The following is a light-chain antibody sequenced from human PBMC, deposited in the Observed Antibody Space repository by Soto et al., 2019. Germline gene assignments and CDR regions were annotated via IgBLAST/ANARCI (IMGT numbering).Light chain of an antibody. Sequence: SSELTQTPSVSVAPGRTARITCGGDNIGSKSVHWYQRRPGQAPVMVIYYDSDRPSGIPERFSGSNSGNTATLTITGVEAGDEADYFCQVWDNTIDQDVFGGGTKLTVL. CDR2: YDS. CDR3: QVWDNTIDQDV. CDR1: NIGSKS. J-gene: IGLJ2*01. V-gene: IGLV3-21*04.